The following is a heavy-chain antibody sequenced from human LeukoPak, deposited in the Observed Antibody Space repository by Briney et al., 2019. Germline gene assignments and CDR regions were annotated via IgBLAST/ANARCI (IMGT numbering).Heavy chain of an antibody. J-gene: IGHJ4*02. V-gene: IGHV3-33*01. CDR2: IWYDGSNK. D-gene: IGHD5-12*01. CDR3: ARMGGYSGYDFGY. CDR1: GFTFSSYG. Sequence: GGSLRLSCAASGFTFSSYGMHWVRQAPGKGLEWVALIWYDGSNKNYADSVKGRFTISRDNSKNTLDLQMNSLRAEDTAVYYCARMGGYSGYDFGYWGQGTLDTVSS.